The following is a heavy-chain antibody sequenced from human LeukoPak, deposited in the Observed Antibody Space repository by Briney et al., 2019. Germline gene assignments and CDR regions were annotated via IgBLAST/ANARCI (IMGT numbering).Heavy chain of an antibody. CDR3: ASLINDYGDYGGFDY. CDR1: GFTFSSYG. D-gene: IGHD4-17*01. CDR2: IWYDGSNK. Sequence: GGSLRLSCAASGFTFSSYGMHWVRQAPGKGLEWVAVIWYDGSNKYYADSVKGRFTISRDNSKNTLYLQMNSLRAEDTAVYYCASLINDYGDYGGFDYWGQGTLVTVSS. J-gene: IGHJ4*02. V-gene: IGHV3-33*01.